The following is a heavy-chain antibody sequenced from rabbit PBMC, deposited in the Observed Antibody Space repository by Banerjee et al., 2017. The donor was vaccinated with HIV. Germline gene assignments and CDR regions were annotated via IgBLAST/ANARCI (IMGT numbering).Heavy chain of an antibody. CDR2: IYNGDGST. J-gene: IGHJ4*01. CDR1: GFDLTNYY. V-gene: IGHV1S47*01. CDR3: ARLVGYDYGL. Sequence: QEQLVESGGGLVLPGGSLKLSCKASGFDLTNYYYMCWVRQAPGKRPEWVACIYNGDGSTYYATWVNGRFTISRSTSLNTVDLKMTSLTAADTATYFCARLVGYDYGLWGPGTLVTVS. D-gene: IGHD6-1*01.